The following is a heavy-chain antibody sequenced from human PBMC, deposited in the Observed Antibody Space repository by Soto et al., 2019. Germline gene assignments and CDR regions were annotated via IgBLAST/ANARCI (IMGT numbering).Heavy chain of an antibody. V-gene: IGHV4-59*01. CDR1: GGSISSYY. CDR2: IYYSGST. CDR3: ARDRLWFGETLYYYYYMDV. Sequence: SETLSLTCTVSGGSISSYYWSWIRQPTGKGLEWIGYIYYSGSTNYNPSLKSRVTISVDTSKNQFSLKLSSVTAADTAVYYCARDRLWFGETLYYYYYMDVWGKGTTVTVSS. J-gene: IGHJ6*03. D-gene: IGHD3-10*01.